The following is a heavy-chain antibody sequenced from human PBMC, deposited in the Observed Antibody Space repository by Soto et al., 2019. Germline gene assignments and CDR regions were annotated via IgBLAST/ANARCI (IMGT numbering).Heavy chain of an antibody. Sequence: PSETLSLTCAVYFGSFSGYYWSLIRQPPGKWLECIGEINYSGSANYNPSLKSRVTISVDTSKNQFSLKLSSVTAADTAVYYCARVLALAAAGIGYWGQGTLVTVSS. D-gene: IGHD6-13*01. CDR2: INYSGSA. CDR1: FGSFSGYY. V-gene: IGHV4-34*01. CDR3: ARVLALAAAGIGY. J-gene: IGHJ4*02.